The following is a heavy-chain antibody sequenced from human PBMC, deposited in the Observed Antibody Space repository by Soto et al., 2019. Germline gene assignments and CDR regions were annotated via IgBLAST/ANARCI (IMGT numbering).Heavy chain of an antibody. CDR3: AKHVRGPVDTAMAYFDY. V-gene: IGHV3-23*01. J-gene: IGHJ4*02. D-gene: IGHD5-18*01. CDR1: GFTFSSYA. CDR2: ISGSGGST. Sequence: EVQLLESGGGLVQPGGSLRLSCAASGFTFSSYAMSWVRQAPGKGLEWVSAISGSGGSTYYADSVKGRFTISRDNSKNTLYLQMNRLRAEDTAVYYCAKHVRGPVDTAMAYFDYWGQGTLVTVSS.